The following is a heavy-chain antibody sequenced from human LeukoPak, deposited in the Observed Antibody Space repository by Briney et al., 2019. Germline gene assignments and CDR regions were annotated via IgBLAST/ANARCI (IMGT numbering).Heavy chain of an antibody. Sequence: SETLSLTCAVYGGSFSGYYWSWIRQPPGKGLEWIGEINHSGSTNYNPSLKSRVTISVDTSKNQFSLKLSSVTAADTAVYYCARERSLRSGYRIPFFDYWGQGTLVTVSS. CDR2: INHSGST. CDR3: ARERSLRSGYRIPFFDY. CDR1: GGSFSGYY. D-gene: IGHD3-22*01. V-gene: IGHV4-34*01. J-gene: IGHJ4*02.